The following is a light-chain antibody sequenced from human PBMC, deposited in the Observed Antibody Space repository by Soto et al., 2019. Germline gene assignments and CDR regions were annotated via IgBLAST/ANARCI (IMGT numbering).Light chain of an antibody. CDR3: QQSYSTPLT. V-gene: IGKV1-39*01. CDR1: QTISSW. Sequence: DLPMTQSAATLSVSFGDRVTITWRASQTISSWLAWYQQKPGKAPKLLIYAASSLQSGVPSRFSGSGSGTDFTLTISSLQTADFATYYCQQSYSTPLTFGGGTKVDTK. J-gene: IGKJ4*01. CDR2: AAS.